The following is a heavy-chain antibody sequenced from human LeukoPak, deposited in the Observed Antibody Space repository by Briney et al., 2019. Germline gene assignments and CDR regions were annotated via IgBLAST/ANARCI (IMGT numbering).Heavy chain of an antibody. CDR1: GGSIRISSYY. D-gene: IGHD1-14*01. Sequence: SETLSLNCTLSGGSIRISSYYWGSIRQPPGKGLEWLWRIYYSGSPSYNPSLNSRLTISVDPSKTQFSLKLSSVTAADTAVYYCTRHRRRATGGFDYWGQGTLVTVSS. J-gene: IGHJ4*02. CDR3: TRHRRRATGGFDY. V-gene: IGHV4-39*01. CDR2: IYYSGSP.